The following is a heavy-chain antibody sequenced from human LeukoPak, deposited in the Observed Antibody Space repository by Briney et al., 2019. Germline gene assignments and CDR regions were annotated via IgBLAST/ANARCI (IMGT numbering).Heavy chain of an antibody. V-gene: IGHV3-43*01. D-gene: IGHD6-19*01. CDR2: ISWDGGST. J-gene: IGHJ6*02. CDR1: GFTFDDYT. CDR3: AKEARTVVAGRYYYYGMDV. Sequence: GGSLRLSCAASGFTFDDYTMHWVRQAPGMGLEWVSLISWDGGSTYYADSVKGRFTISRDNSKNSLYLQMNSLRTEDTALYYCAKEARTVVAGRYYYYGMDVWGQGTTVTVSS.